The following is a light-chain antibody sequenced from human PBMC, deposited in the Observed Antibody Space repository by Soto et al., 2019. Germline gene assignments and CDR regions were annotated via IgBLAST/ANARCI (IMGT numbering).Light chain of an antibody. CDR2: DAS. J-gene: IGKJ1*01. CDR3: QQYNSYSWT. V-gene: IGKV1-33*01. Sequence: DIQMTQSPSPLSASVGGRVTITFRASQTISNYLNWYQKKPGKAPKLLIYDASNLETGVPSRFSGSGSGTEFTLTISSLQPDDFATYYCQQYNSYSWTFGQGAKVDIK. CDR1: QTISNY.